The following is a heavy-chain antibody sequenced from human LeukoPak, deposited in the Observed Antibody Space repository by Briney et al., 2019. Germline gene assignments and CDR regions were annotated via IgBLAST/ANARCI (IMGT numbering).Heavy chain of an antibody. J-gene: IGHJ4*02. CDR1: GFTFSSYG. CDR3: AKEGSQYASSWFDY. D-gene: IGHD6-13*01. CDR2: ISHDGTVT. Sequence: PGGSLRLSCEASGFTFSSYGMQWVRQAPGMGPEWVSVISHDGTVTHYADSVKGRFTISRDSSTNTLYLQMDSLRTEDTAVYYCAKEGSQYASSWFDYWGQGTLVTVSS. V-gene: IGHV3-30*18.